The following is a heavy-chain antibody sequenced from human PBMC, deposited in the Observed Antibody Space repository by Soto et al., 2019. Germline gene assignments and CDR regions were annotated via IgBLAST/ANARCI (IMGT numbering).Heavy chain of an antibody. V-gene: IGHV3-33*01. Sequence: GGSLRLSCAASGFTFSNYGMHWVRQAPGKGLEWVAIIWYDGSYKYYADSVKGRFTISRDNSKNTLYLETNSLRAEDTAVYYCARDRDSGYDGLNHFDHWGQGTLVTVSS. CDR3: ARDRDSGYDGLNHFDH. J-gene: IGHJ5*02. CDR2: IWYDGSYK. D-gene: IGHD5-12*01. CDR1: GFTFSNYG.